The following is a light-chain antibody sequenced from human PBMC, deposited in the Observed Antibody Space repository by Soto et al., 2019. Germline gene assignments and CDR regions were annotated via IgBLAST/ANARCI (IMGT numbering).Light chain of an antibody. J-gene: IGLJ1*01. CDR2: EVT. CDR3: SSYAGSNPPYV. V-gene: IGLV2-8*01. Sequence: QSALTQPPSASGSPGQAVTISCTGTSSDVGGYNYVSWYQQHPGKAPKLMIYEVTKRPSGVPDRFSGSKSGNTASLTVSGRQAEDDADYYCSSYAGSNPPYVFGTGTKLTVL. CDR1: SSDVGGYNY.